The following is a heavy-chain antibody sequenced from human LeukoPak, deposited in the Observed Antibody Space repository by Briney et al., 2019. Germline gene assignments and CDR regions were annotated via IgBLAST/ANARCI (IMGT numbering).Heavy chain of an antibody. D-gene: IGHD2-2*01. CDR2: ISGSGGST. J-gene: IGHJ1*01. CDR3: ARDPNCSSTSCYKYFQH. CDR1: GFTFSSYA. V-gene: IGHV3-23*01. Sequence: GASLRLSCAASGFTFSSYAMSWVRQAPRKGLEWVSAISGSGGSTYYADPVKGRFTISRDNSKNTLYLQMNSLRAEDTAVYYCARDPNCSSTSCYKYFQHWGQGTLVTVSS.